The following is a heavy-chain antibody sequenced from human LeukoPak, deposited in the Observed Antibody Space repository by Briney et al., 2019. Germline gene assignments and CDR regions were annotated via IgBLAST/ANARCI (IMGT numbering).Heavy chain of an antibody. V-gene: IGHV1-18*01. J-gene: IGHJ5*02. D-gene: IGHD6-19*01. CDR1: GYTSTNYG. CDR3: ARDVGITVAGSFDP. CDR2: ISINRGNT. Sequence: ASVKVSCKASGYTSTNYGISWVRQAPGQGLEWMGWISINRGNTNYAQEFQGRVSMTTDTSTSTAYMELRGLRSDDTAMYYCARDVGITVAGSFDPWGQGTLVTVSS.